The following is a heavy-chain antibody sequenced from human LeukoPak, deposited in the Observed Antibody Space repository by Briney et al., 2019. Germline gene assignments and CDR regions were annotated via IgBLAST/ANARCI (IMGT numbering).Heavy chain of an antibody. CDR2: INHSGST. Sequence: SETLSLTCAVYGGSFSGYYWSWIRQPPGKGPEWIGEINHSGSTNYNPSLKSRVTISVDTSKNQFSLKLSSVTAADTAVYYCARGLSPYLRFGETWFDPWGQGTLVTVSS. V-gene: IGHV4-34*01. J-gene: IGHJ5*02. D-gene: IGHD3-10*01. CDR1: GGSFSGYY. CDR3: ARGLSPYLRFGETWFDP.